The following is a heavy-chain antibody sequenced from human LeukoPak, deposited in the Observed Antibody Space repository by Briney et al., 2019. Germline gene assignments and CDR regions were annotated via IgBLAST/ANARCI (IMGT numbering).Heavy chain of an antibody. J-gene: IGHJ4*02. CDR1: GYTFTGYY. Sequence: ASVKVSCKASGYTFTGYYMHWVRQAPGQGLEWMGWINPNSGGTNYAQKFQGRVTMTRDTSISTAYMELSRLRSDDTAVYYCARDPRLDPNTFDYWGQGTLVTVSS. V-gene: IGHV1-2*02. D-gene: IGHD6-19*01. CDR3: ARDPRLDPNTFDY. CDR2: INPNSGGT.